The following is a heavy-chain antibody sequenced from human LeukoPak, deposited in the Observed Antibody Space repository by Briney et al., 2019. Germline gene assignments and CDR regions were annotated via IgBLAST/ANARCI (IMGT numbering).Heavy chain of an antibody. CDR2: ISSSGSTI. CDR3: ARARSSYGYGDAFDI. J-gene: IGHJ3*02. V-gene: IGHV3-48*04. Sequence: PGGSLRLSCAASGFTFSSYAMSWVRQAPGKGLEWVSYISSSGSTIYYADSVKGRFTVSRDNAKKSLYLQMNSLRAEDTAVYYCARARSSYGYGDAFDIWGQGTMVTVSS. CDR1: GFTFSSYA. D-gene: IGHD5-18*01.